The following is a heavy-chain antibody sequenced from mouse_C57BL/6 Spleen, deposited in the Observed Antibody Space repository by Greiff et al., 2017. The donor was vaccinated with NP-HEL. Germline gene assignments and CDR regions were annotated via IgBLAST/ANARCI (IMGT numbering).Heavy chain of an antibody. CDR2: IHPNSGST. D-gene: IGHD2-4*01. CDR3: ARSTMITTFMDY. J-gene: IGHJ4*01. CDR1: GYTFTSYW. V-gene: IGHV1-64*01. Sequence: QVQLQQPGAELVKPGASVKLSCKASGYTFTSYWMHWVKQRPGQGLEWIGMIHPNSGSTNYNEKFKSKATLTVDKSSSTAYMQLSSLTSEDSAVYYCARSTMITTFMDYWGQGTSVTVSS.